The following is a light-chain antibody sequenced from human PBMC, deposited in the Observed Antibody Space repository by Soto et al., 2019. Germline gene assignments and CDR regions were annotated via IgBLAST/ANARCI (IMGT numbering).Light chain of an antibody. J-gene: IGKJ1*01. CDR1: QTVLHGSNY. CDR3: QQYYTTPVT. CDR2: WAS. Sequence: DIVMTQSPDSLAVSLGERATINCKSSQTVLHGSNYLAWYQQKPGQPPKLLIYWASTRESGVPDRFSGSGSGTDFTLTISSLQAEDGAVYYLQQYYTTPVTFGQGTKVEIK. V-gene: IGKV4-1*01.